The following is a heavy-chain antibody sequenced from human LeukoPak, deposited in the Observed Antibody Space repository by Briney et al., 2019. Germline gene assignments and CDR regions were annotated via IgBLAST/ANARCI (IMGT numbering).Heavy chain of an antibody. CDR1: GFTFNNYP. CDR3: AKYSGNYYFDY. D-gene: IGHD1-26*01. CDR2: ISYDGSNE. Sequence: GGSLRLSCAASGFTFNNYPMHWVRQAPGKGLEWVAVISYDGSNEYYADSVKGRFTISRDNSKNTLCLQMNSLRAEDTAVYYCAKYSGNYYFDYWGQGTLVTVSS. V-gene: IGHV3-30-3*01. J-gene: IGHJ4*02.